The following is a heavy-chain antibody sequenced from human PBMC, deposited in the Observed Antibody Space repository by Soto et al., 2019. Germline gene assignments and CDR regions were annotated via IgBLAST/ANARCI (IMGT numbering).Heavy chain of an antibody. V-gene: IGHV3-23*01. J-gene: IGHJ5*02. Sequence: EVQLLESGGGLVQPGGSLRLSCAASGFTFSSYAMSWVRQAPGKGLEWVSAISGSGGSTYYADSVKGRFTISRDNSKKTLYLQMNSLRAEDTAVYYCARIKDGYCSGGSCYPVGAFDPWGQGTLVTVSS. CDR3: ARIKDGYCSGGSCYPVGAFDP. CDR1: GFTFSSYA. D-gene: IGHD2-15*01. CDR2: ISGSGGST.